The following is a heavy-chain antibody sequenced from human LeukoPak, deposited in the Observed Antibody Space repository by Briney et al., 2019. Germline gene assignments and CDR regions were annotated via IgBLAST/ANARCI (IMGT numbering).Heavy chain of an antibody. D-gene: IGHD4-17*01. CDR1: GGSFSGYY. V-gene: IGHV4-34*01. CDR2: INHAGSA. Sequence: SETLSLTCAVYGGSFSGYYWSWIRQPPGKGLEWIGEINHAGSARYTPSLKSRVTISLDTSKNHFSLNPTSVTAADTSVYYCARGSTTVSPDYWGQGTLVTVSS. J-gene: IGHJ4*02. CDR3: ARGSTTVSPDY.